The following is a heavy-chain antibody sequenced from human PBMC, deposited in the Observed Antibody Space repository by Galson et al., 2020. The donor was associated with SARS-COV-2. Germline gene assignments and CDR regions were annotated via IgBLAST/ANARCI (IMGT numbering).Heavy chain of an antibody. Sequence: GGSLRLSCIVSGFTFSDHFMDWVRQAPAKGLEWIARIRDKGNSYPTEYAASVKGRFTISRDDSKNSLNLQMNSLKTEDMAVYYCTRDWDGAGDDWGQRPLVTVSS. CDR1: GFTFSDHF. CDR3: TRDWDGAGDD. D-gene: IGHD3-10*01. J-gene: IGHJ4*02. CDR2: IRDKGNSYPT. V-gene: IGHV3-72*01.